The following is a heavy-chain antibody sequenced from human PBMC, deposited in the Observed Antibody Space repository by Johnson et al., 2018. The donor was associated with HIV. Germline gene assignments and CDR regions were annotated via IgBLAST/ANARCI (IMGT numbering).Heavy chain of an antibody. Sequence: VQLVESGGDVVRPGGSLRISCVASGFKLYEYDVSWVRQVPGKGLEWVANIKQDGSEKYYVDSVKGRFTISRDNSKNTLYLQMNSLRAEDTAVYYCAREVFTIFGATQRGAFDIWGQGTVVTVSS. CDR2: IKQDGSEK. CDR1: GFKLYEYD. CDR3: AREVFTIFGATQRGAFDI. D-gene: IGHD3-3*01. V-gene: IGHV3-7*01. J-gene: IGHJ3*02.